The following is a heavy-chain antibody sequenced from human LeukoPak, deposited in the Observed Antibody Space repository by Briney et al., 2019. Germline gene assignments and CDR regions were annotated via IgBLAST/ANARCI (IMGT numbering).Heavy chain of an antibody. V-gene: IGHV1-8*02. CDR2: MNPNSGNT. J-gene: IGHJ6*03. D-gene: IGHD5-12*01. Sequence: ASVKVSCKASGYTFTSYGISWVRQATGQGLEWMGWMNPNSGNTGYAHKFQGRVTMTRNTSISTAYMELSSLRSEDTAVYYCARVGLPGGYYYYMDVWGKGTTVTISS. CDR3: ARVGLPGGYYYYMDV. CDR1: GYTFTSYG.